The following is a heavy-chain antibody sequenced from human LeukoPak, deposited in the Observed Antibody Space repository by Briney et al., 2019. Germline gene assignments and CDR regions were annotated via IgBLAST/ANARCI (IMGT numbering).Heavy chain of an antibody. CDR1: GFTFSSYV. CDR3: AKVTYGSGTYGAFDS. V-gene: IGHV3-23*01. D-gene: IGHD3-10*01. CDR2: ISGGGGAT. Sequence: GGSLRLSCAASGFTFSSYVINWVRQAPGRGLEWVSTISGGGGATYYADSVKGRFTISRDNSKNTMYLQMNSLRAEDTAIYYCAKVTYGSGTYGAFDSWGQGTLVTVSS. J-gene: IGHJ4*02.